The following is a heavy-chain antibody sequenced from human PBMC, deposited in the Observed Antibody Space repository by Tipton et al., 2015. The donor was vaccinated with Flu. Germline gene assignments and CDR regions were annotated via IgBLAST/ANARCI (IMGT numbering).Heavy chain of an antibody. CDR2: LSSNGGIT. J-gene: IGHJ4*02. V-gene: IGHV3-64*01. Sequence: SLRLSCAAPGFTFSSYAMHWVRQAPGKGLEYVSGLSSNGGITYYASSVKGRFTISRDNSKDTLYLQMGSLRPEDMAVYYCARGGTYSRQSLDYWGQGTLVTVSS. CDR1: GFTFSSYA. CDR3: ARGGTYSRQSLDY. D-gene: IGHD1-26*01.